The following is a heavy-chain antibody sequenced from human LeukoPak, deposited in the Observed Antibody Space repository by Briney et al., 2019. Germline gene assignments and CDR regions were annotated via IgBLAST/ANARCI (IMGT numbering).Heavy chain of an antibody. CDR2: IGTAGDT. V-gene: IGHV3-13*01. CDR1: GFTFSSYD. D-gene: IGHD5-18*01. Sequence: GGSLRLSCAASGFTFSSYDMHLVRQATGKGLEWVSAIGTAGDTYYPGSVKGRFTISRENAKNSLYLQMNSLRAGDTAVYYCARDKFATAMVPSYYGMDVWGQGTTVTVSS. J-gene: IGHJ6*02. CDR3: ARDKFATAMVPSYYGMDV.